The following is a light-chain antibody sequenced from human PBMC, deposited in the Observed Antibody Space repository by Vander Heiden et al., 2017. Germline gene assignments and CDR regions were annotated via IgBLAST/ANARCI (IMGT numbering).Light chain of an antibody. Sequence: QSVLTQPASVSGSPGQSITLPCTGTSGDVGRYNYVSWYQQHPGKAPKLIIYEVSNRPSGVSSRFSGSKSGNTASLTISGLQSEDEADYYCSSFTARNTVIFGGGTKLTVL. CDR2: EVS. J-gene: IGLJ2*01. CDR3: SSFTARNTVI. V-gene: IGLV2-14*01. CDR1: SGDVGRYNY.